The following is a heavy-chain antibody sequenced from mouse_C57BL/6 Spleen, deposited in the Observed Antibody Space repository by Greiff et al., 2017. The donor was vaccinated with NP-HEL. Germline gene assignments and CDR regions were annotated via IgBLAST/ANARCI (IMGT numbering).Heavy chain of an antibody. CDR2: IYPRSGNT. Sequence: QVQLQQSGAELARPGASVKLSCKASGYTFTSYGISWVKQRTGQGLEWIGEIYPRSGNTYYNEKFKGKATLTADKSSSTAYMELRSLTSGDSAVYFCAIQEFAYWGQGTLVTVSA. V-gene: IGHV1-81*01. J-gene: IGHJ3*01. CDR1: GYTFTSYG. CDR3: AIQEFAY.